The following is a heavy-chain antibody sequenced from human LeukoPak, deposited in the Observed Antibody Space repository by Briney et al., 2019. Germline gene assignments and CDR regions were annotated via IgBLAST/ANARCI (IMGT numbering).Heavy chain of an antibody. V-gene: IGHV4-59*01. Sequence: PSETLSLTCTVSGGSISSYYWSWIRQPPGKGLEWIGYIYYSGSTNYNPSLKSRVTISVDTSKNQFSLKLSSVTAADTAVYYCARAWGPDWAFDYWGQGTLVTVSS. CDR1: GGSISSYY. CDR2: IYYSGST. J-gene: IGHJ4*02. D-gene: IGHD3-9*01. CDR3: ARAWGPDWAFDY.